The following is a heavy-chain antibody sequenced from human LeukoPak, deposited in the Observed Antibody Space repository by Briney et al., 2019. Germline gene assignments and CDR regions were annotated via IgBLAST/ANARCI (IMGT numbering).Heavy chain of an antibody. J-gene: IGHJ4*02. Sequence: GGSLRLSCAASGFTFTSYWMSWVRQESGKGLEGVANIKKDGSEKYYVDSVKGRFTISRDNAKNSLYLQMNSLRAEDTAVYYCVRDHSSSSFDYWGQESLVTVSS. D-gene: IGHD6-6*01. CDR1: GFTFTSYW. V-gene: IGHV3-7*01. CDR2: IKKDGSEK. CDR3: VRDHSSSSFDY.